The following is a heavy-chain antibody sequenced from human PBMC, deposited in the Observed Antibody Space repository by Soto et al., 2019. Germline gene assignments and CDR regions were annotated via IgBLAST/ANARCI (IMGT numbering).Heavy chain of an antibody. CDR2: IYYSGST. CDR1: GGSISSYY. J-gene: IGHJ5*02. CDR3: AREWGAEYSGYVYWIDP. V-gene: IGHV4-59*01. Sequence: SETLSLTCTVSGGSISSYYWSWIRQPPGKGLEWIGYIYYSGSTNYNPSLKSRVTISVDTSKNQFSLKLSSVTAADTAVYYCAREWGAEYSGYVYWIDPWGQGTLVTVSS. D-gene: IGHD5-12*01.